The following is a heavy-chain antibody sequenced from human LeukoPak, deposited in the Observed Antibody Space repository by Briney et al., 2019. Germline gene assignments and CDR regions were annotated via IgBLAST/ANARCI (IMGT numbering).Heavy chain of an antibody. Sequence: GGSLRLSCAASGLTFSSYGMHWVRQAPGKGLEWVAVISYDGSNKYYADSVKGRFTISRDNSKNTLYLQMNSLRAEDTAVYYCAKPNTKFAVIPDFDYWGQGTLVTVSS. CDR3: AKPNTKFAVIPDFDY. CDR1: GLTFSSYG. J-gene: IGHJ4*02. D-gene: IGHD3-16*02. V-gene: IGHV3-30*18. CDR2: ISYDGSNK.